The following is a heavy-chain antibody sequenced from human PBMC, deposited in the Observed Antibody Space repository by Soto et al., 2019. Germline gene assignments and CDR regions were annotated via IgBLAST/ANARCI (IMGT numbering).Heavy chain of an antibody. D-gene: IGHD7-27*01. CDR2: ILPIFGTT. Sequence: QVQLVQSGAEVKKPGSSVKVSCKASGGTFNTYNINWVRQAPGQGLEWMGGILPIFGTTNYAQRFQGRVTITADDCTSTAYMELSSLRTDDTAAYYCARDGTGDSFYSYYGMDVWGQGTTVTVTS. CDR1: GGTFNTYN. V-gene: IGHV1-69*01. CDR3: ARDGTGDSFYSYYGMDV. J-gene: IGHJ6*02.